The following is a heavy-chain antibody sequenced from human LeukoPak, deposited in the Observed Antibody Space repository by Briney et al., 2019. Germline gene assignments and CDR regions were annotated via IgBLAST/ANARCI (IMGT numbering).Heavy chain of an antibody. CDR2: ISNTSSYK. J-gene: IGHJ4*02. CDR1: GFTFSSYS. CDR3: VRPRSPASNDGGY. D-gene: IGHD1-1*01. Sequence: GGSLRLSCEASGFTFSSYSMKWVRQAPGKGLEWVSCISNTSSYKYYADSVKGRFTISRDNAKNSLYLQLNSLRAEDTALYYCVRPRSPASNDGGYWGQGTLVTVSS. V-gene: IGHV3-21*01.